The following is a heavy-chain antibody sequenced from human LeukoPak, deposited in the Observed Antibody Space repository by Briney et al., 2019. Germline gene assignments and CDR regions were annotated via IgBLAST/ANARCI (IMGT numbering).Heavy chain of an antibody. Sequence: ASVKVSCKVSGYTLTELSMHWVRQAPGKGLEWMGGFDPEDGETIYAQKFQGRVTITADKSTSTAYMELSSLRSEDTAVYYCARDTTSYLDPWGQGTLVTVSS. CDR3: ARDTTSYLDP. J-gene: IGHJ5*02. D-gene: IGHD1-14*01. CDR2: FDPEDGET. V-gene: IGHV1-24*01. CDR1: GYTLTELS.